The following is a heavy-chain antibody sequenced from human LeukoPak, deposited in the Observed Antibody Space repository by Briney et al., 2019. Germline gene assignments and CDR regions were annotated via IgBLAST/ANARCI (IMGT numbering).Heavy chain of an antibody. D-gene: IGHD6-19*01. V-gene: IGHV4-39*07. J-gene: IGHJ6*03. CDR1: GGSIRSSDDY. CDR3: ARRGRSSGWFRYYWYMDV. Sequence: SETLSLTCSVSGGSIRSSDDYWGFVRQPPGKGLEWIGSIYYSGSTYYNPSLKSRVTISVDTSKNQFSLKLSSVTAADTAVYYCARRGRSSGWFRYYWYMDVWGKGTTVTVSS. CDR2: IYYSGST.